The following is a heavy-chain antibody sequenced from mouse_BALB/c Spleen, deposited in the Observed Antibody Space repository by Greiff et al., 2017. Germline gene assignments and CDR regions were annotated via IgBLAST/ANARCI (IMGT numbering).Heavy chain of an antibody. CDR2: IYPGDGDT. Sequence: VKLVESGAELVRPGSSVKISCKASGYAFSSYWMNWVKQRPGQGLEWIGQIYPGDGDTNYNGKFKGKATLTADKSSSTAYMQLSSLTSEDSAVYFCARGTTATSAMDYWGQGTSVTVSS. J-gene: IGHJ4*01. V-gene: IGHV1-80*01. CDR3: ARGTTATSAMDY. D-gene: IGHD1-2*01. CDR1: GYAFSSYW.